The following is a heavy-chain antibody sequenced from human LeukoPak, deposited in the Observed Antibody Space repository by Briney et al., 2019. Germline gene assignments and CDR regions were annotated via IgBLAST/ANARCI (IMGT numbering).Heavy chain of an antibody. CDR2: IYHSGST. CDR1: GYSISSGYY. Sequence: SETLSLTCAVSGYSISSGYYWGWIRQPPGKGLEWIGSIYHSGSTYYNPSLKSRVTISVDTSKNQFSLKLSSVTAADTAVYYCATILSGYSYGYPFDYWGQGTLVTASS. CDR3: ATILSGYSYGYPFDY. V-gene: IGHV4-38-2*01. D-gene: IGHD5-18*01. J-gene: IGHJ4*02.